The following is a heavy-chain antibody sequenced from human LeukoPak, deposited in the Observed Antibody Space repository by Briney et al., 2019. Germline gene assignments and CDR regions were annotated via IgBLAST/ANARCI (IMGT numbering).Heavy chain of an antibody. J-gene: IGHJ4*02. D-gene: IGHD6-13*01. CDR3: ARISSSWFFDF. Sequence: PGGSLRLSCAASGFTFSDYAMSWVRQAPGKGLEWVSTISGSGGTTYYADSVKGRFTISRDNSNNTLYLQMDTLRADDTAVYYCARISSSWFFDFWGQGTLVTVSS. V-gene: IGHV3-23*01. CDR2: ISGSGGTT. CDR1: GFTFSDYA.